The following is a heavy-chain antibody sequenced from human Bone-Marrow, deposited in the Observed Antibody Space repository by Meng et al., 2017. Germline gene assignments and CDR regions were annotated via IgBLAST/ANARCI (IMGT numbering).Heavy chain of an antibody. D-gene: IGHD1-1*01. J-gene: IGHJ4*02. V-gene: IGHV6-1*01. CDR3: ARDGTSWYFFDY. Sequence: QVQLQQSGPGLVKPSPTLSPTCAISGDSVSSNSATWNWIRQSPSRGLEWLGRTYYRSRWYSDYAVSVQSRITINPDTSKNQFSLQLNSLTPEDSAVYYCARDGTSWYFFDYWGQGTLVTVSS. CDR2: TYYRSRWYS. CDR1: GDSVSSNSAT.